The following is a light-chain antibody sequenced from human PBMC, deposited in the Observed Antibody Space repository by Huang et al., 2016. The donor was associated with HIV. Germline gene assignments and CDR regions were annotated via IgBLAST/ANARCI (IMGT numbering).Light chain of an antibody. J-gene: IGKJ3*01. CDR3: QQYNDFRST. Sequence: ETVMTQSPVTLSVSPGDRASLSCRSSQIVSSHLAWYQQKPGQAPRLLMYAASTRATCVPARFSGSGAGTEFTLTISTLQSEDSAVYYCQQYNDFRSTFGPGTRVEIK. V-gene: IGKV3-15*01. CDR1: QIVSSH. CDR2: AAS.